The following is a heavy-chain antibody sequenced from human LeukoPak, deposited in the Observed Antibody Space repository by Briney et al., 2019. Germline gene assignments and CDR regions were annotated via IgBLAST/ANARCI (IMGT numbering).Heavy chain of an antibody. CDR2: ISGGGI. D-gene: IGHD1-1*01. CDR1: GFTCSDDN. Sequence: GASLRLSCAATGFTCSDDNMGWMRQAPGKGLEWTLYISGGGIYYAESVKGRFTMSRDNAKNSLYLEMSSLRAGDTAVYFCARRSLTNGGHPFDVWGQGTLVTVSS. J-gene: IGHJ3*01. CDR3: ARRSLTNGGHPFDV. V-gene: IGHV3-11*01.